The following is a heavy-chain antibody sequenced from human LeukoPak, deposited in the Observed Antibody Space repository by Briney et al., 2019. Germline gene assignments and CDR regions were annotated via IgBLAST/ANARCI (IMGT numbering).Heavy chain of an antibody. Sequence: GESLKISCKGSGYSFTTYWIGWVREMPGKGLEWVGIMYPGDSDTRYSPSFQGQVTISADKSINTAYLQWGSLKALDTAMYYCATRLYYDSGGYYIIYWGQGTLVTVSS. V-gene: IGHV5-51*01. D-gene: IGHD3-22*01. J-gene: IGHJ4*02. CDR3: ATRLYYDSGGYYIIY. CDR1: GYSFTTYW. CDR2: MYPGDSDT.